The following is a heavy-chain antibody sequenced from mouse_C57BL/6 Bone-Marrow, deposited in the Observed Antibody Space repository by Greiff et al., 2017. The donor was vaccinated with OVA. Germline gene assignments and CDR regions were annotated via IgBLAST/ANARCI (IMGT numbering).Heavy chain of an antibody. CDR2: IYPRDCST. V-gene: IGHV1-78*01. CDR1: GYTFTDHT. D-gene: IGHD1-1*01. J-gene: IGHJ2*01. Sequence: VQLQQSDAELVKPGASVTISCKVSGYTFTDHTIHWMKQRPEQGLEWIGYIYPRDCSTNYNEKFKGKATLTADKSSSTADVQLNSLTSEDSAVYFGAREGGSTTVVATDYWGQGTTLTVAS. CDR3: AREGGSTTVVATDY.